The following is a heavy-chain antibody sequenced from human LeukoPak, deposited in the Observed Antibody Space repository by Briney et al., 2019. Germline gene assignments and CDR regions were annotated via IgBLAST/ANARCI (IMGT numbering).Heavy chain of an antibody. CDR2: IHPSGST. J-gene: IGHJ4*02. V-gene: IGHV4-4*02. CDR3: ATYHDISSGYTFDS. D-gene: IGHD3-9*01. CDR1: GGSINNNKW. Sequence: SETLSLTCAVSGGSINNNKWWNWVRQPPGKGLEWIGEIHPSGSTRYNPSLKSRLSITIDKSNDQVSLKLSSVTAADTAVYYCATYHDISSGYTFDSWGQGTLVTVSS.